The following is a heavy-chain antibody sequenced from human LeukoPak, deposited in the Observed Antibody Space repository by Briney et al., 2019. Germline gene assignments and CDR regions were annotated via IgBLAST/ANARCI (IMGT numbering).Heavy chain of an antibody. V-gene: IGHV4-34*01. J-gene: IGHJ5*02. Sequence: TSETLSLTCAVYGGSFSGYYWSWVRQPPGKGLEWVGEINHSGSTNYNPSLKSRVTISLDTSKNQFSLKLSSVTAADTAVYYCAKHLRRRFFSKTLGFDPWGQGTLVTVSS. CDR3: AKHLRRRFFSKTLGFDP. CDR1: GGSFSGYY. D-gene: IGHD3-3*01. CDR2: INHSGST.